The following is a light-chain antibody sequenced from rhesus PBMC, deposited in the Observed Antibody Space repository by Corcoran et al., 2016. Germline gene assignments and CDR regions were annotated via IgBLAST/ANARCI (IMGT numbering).Light chain of an antibody. Sequence: DIQMTQSPSSLSASVGDRVTITCRASQGITNDLAWYQQSPGDTPTLLIYEASSLQSGIPSRFRGSGSGTDFTLTISSLQSEYFATYYCQHYYSIPYSFGRGTKVQIK. CDR2: EAS. CDR3: QHYYSIPYS. J-gene: IGKJ2*01. V-gene: IGKV1-25*01. CDR1: QGITND.